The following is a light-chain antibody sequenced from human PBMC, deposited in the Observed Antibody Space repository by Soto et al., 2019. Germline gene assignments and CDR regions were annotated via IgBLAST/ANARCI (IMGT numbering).Light chain of an antibody. CDR2: DAS. V-gene: IGKV3-11*01. CDR3: QQYVSSPWA. CDR1: QSVSLS. J-gene: IGKJ1*01. Sequence: PGGRATLSCRASQSVSLSLAWYQQKPGQAPRLLIYDASKRASGIPARFSGSGSGTDFTLTISSLEPEDFAVYYCQQYVSSPWAFGQGTKVDIK.